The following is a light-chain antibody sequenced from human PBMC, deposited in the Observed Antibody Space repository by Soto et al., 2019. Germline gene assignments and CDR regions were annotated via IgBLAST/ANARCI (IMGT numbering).Light chain of an antibody. CDR2: RND. J-gene: IGLJ1*01. Sequence: QSVLTQPPSASGTPGQRVTISCSGSSSNIGTNFVYWYQKLPGTAPKLLISRNDQRPSGVPERFSGSKSGTSASLAISGLRSEDEAEYYCAAWDDSLSGSYAFGTGTKLTVL. CDR1: SSNIGTNF. V-gene: IGLV1-47*01. CDR3: AAWDDSLSGSYA.